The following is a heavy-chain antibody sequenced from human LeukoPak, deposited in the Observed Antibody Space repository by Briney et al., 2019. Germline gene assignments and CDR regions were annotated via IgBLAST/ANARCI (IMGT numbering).Heavy chain of an antibody. Sequence: GASVKVSCKASGYTFTSYDINWVRQAPGQGLEGMGWMNPNSGNTGYAQKFQGRVTMTRNTSISTAYMELSSLRSEDTAVYYCARGRYCSGGSCYHENWFDPWGQGTLVTVSS. CDR1: GYTFTSYD. D-gene: IGHD2-15*01. J-gene: IGHJ5*02. CDR2: MNPNSGNT. CDR3: ARGRYCSGGSCYHENWFDP. V-gene: IGHV1-8*01.